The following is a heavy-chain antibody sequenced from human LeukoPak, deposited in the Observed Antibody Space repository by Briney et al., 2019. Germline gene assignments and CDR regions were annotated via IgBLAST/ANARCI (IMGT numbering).Heavy chain of an antibody. CDR1: GYSFTSYW. Sequence: GESLKISCKGSGYSFTSYWIGWVRQMPGKGQEWMGIIYPGDSDTRYSPSFQGQVTISADKSISTAYLQWSSLKASDTAMYYCARLGLGFWSGYQARAFDIWGQGTMVTVSS. J-gene: IGHJ3*02. CDR3: ARLGLGFWSGYQARAFDI. V-gene: IGHV5-51*01. D-gene: IGHD3-3*01. CDR2: IYPGDSDT.